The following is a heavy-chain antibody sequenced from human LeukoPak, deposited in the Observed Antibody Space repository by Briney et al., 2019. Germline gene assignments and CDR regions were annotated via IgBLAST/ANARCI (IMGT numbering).Heavy chain of an antibody. Sequence: GGSLRLSCAASGFTFSSYSMNWVRQAPGKGLEWVSSISSSSSYIYYADSVKGRFTISRDNAKNSLYLQMNSLRAEDTAVYYCASGSVALWFGESFGGSYWFDPWGQGTLVTVSS. D-gene: IGHD3-10*01. CDR1: GFTFSSYS. V-gene: IGHV3-21*01. CDR2: ISSSSSYI. J-gene: IGHJ5*02. CDR3: ASGSVALWFGESFGGSYWFDP.